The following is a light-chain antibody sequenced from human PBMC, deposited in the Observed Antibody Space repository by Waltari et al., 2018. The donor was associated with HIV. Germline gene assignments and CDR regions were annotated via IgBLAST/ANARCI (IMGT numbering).Light chain of an antibody. V-gene: IGLV1-44*01. CDR2: SNN. Sequence: QSVLTQPPSVSGTPGQRVTIPCSGSSSNIGSITVNWYQQPPGTAPKLLIYSNNQRPSGVPDRFSGSKSGTSASLAISGLQSEDEADYYCAAWDDSLNGRVFGGGTKLTVL. CDR1: SSNIGSIT. J-gene: IGLJ3*02. CDR3: AAWDDSLNGRV.